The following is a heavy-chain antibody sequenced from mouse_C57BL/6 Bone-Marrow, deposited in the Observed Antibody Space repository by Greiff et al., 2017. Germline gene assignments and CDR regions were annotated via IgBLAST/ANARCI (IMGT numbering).Heavy chain of an antibody. D-gene: IGHD1-1*01. CDR2: LNPNHGGP. Sequence: EVQLQQSGPELVKPGASVKISCKASGYTFTDYYMHWVKQSHGQSLEWIGDLNPNHGGPSYNQKFKGKATLTVDTSSSTANMELRSLTSEDTAVYYYARWYYYDGLLAMDDWGQGTTVTVSS. V-gene: IGHV1-26*01. CDR1: GYTFTDYY. J-gene: IGHJ4*01. CDR3: ARWYYYDGLLAMDD.